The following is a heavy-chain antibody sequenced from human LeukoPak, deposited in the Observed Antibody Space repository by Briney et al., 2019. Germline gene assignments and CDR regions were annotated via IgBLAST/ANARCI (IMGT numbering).Heavy chain of an antibody. V-gene: IGHV3-30*02. CDR3: AKEGHYYDSSGYYYFDY. J-gene: IGHJ4*02. D-gene: IGHD3-22*01. CDR2: ILYDGSNK. CDR1: GFTFSSYG. Sequence: GGSLRLSCAASGFTFSSYGMHWVRQAPGKGLEWVAFILYDGSNKYYADSVKGRFTISRDNSKNTLYLQMNSLRAEDTAVYYCAKEGHYYDSSGYYYFDYWGQGTLVTVSS.